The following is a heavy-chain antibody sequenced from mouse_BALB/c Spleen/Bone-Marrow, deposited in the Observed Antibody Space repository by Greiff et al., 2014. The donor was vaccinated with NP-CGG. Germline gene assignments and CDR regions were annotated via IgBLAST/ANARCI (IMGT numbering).Heavy chain of an antibody. Sequence: VHVKQSGAELVKPGASVKLSCTASDFNIKGAYMHWVKQRPEQGLEWIGRIDPANVNTKYDTKFQGKATITADTSSNTAYLLLSSLTSEDTAVYYCAVYYYGRSSFAYWGQGTLVTVSA. CDR3: AVYYYGRSSFAY. V-gene: IGHV14-3*02. CDR2: IDPANVNT. D-gene: IGHD1-1*01. CDR1: DFNIKGAY. J-gene: IGHJ3*01.